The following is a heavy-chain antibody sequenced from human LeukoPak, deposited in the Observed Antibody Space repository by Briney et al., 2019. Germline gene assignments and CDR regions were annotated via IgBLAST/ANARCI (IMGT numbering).Heavy chain of an antibody. J-gene: IGHJ4*02. Sequence: PSETLSLTCTVSGGSINNYYWSWIRQPPGKGLEWIGYIFSSGSTNYNPSLKSRVTMSVDASKNQLSLRLSSATAADTAVYYCAREVDSGKYFDYWGQGTLVTVSS. CDR3: AREVDSGKYFDY. CDR2: IFSSGST. D-gene: IGHD4-17*01. V-gene: IGHV4-59*01. CDR1: GGSINNYY.